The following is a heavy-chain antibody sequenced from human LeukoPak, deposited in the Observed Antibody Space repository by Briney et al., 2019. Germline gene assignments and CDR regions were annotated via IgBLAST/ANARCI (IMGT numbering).Heavy chain of an antibody. CDR1: GFTFSSYA. Sequence: PGGSLRLSCAASGFTFSSYAMHWVRQAPGKGLEYVSAISSNGGSTYYANSVKGRFTISRDNSKNTLYLQMGSLRAEDMAVYYCARVFGPGRYYDFWSAHWGYFDYWGQGTLVTVSS. CDR3: ARVFGPGRYYDFWSAHWGYFDY. D-gene: IGHD3-3*01. V-gene: IGHV3-64*01. CDR2: ISSNGGST. J-gene: IGHJ4*02.